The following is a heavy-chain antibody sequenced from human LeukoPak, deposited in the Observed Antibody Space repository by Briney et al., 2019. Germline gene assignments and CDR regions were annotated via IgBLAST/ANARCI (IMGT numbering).Heavy chain of an antibody. CDR2: ISGSGGST. V-gene: IGHV3-23*01. D-gene: IGHD4-17*01. J-gene: IGHJ4*02. Sequence: GGSLRLSCAASGFTFSSYAMSWVRQAPGKGLEWVSAISGSGGSTYYADSVKGRFTISRDNSKNTLYLQMNSLRAEDTAVYYCAKGHGQTTETDYYFDYWGQGTLVTVSS. CDR3: AKGHGQTTETDYYFDY. CDR1: GFTFSSYA.